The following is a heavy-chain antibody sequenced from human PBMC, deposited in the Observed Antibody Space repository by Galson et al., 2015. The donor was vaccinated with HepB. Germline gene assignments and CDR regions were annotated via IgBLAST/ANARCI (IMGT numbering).Heavy chain of an antibody. CDR2: ISSSSSYT. D-gene: IGHD1-26*01. Sequence: SLRLSCAASGFTFSDYYMSWIRQAPGKGLEWVSYISSSSSYTNYADSVKGRFTISRDNAKNSLYLQMNSLRAEDTAVYYCVAVGSPHGFDYWGQGTLVTVSS. CDR3: VAVGSPHGFDY. J-gene: IGHJ4*02. V-gene: IGHV3-11*03. CDR1: GFTFSDYY.